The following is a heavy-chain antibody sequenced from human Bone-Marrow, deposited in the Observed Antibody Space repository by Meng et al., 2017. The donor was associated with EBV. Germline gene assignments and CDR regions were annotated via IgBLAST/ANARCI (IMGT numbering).Heavy chain of an antibody. V-gene: IGHV4-61*01. D-gene: IGHD1-26*01. CDR2: IYYNGNT. CDR3: ASTSGNLIYSDY. J-gene: IGHJ4*02. CDR1: GASVSSGSYY. Sequence: QVQLQESGPGLVKPSETLSLTCTVSGASVSSGSYYWNWIRQPPGKGLEWIGYIYYNGNTNYNPSLKSRVTISVDTSKNQFSLKLSSVTAADTAVYYCASTSGNLIYSDYWGQGTLVTASS.